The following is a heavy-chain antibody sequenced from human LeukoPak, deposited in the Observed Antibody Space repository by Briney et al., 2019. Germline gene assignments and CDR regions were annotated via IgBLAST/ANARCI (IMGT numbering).Heavy chain of an antibody. J-gene: IGHJ6*02. CDR1: GYTFTGYY. CDR3: ASLVATTPDYYYGMDV. CDR2: INPNSGGT. D-gene: IGHD5-12*01. Sequence: ASVKVTCKASGYTFTGYYMRWVRQAPGQGLEWMGWINPNSGGTNYAQKIQGRVTMTRDTSISAAYMELSRLRSDDTAVYYCASLVATTPDYYYGMDVWGQGTTVTVSS. V-gene: IGHV1-2*02.